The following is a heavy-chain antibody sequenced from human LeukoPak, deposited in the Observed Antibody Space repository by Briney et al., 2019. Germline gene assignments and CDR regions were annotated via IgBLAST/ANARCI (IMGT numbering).Heavy chain of an antibody. V-gene: IGHV1-46*01. Sequence: ASVKVSCRASGYTFTSYYMHWVRQAPGQGLEWMGIINPSAGSTSYAQKVQDRVTMTRDTSTSTAYMELRSLRSDDTAVYYCARFYYYGSGNDWYFYGMDVWGQGTTVTVSS. J-gene: IGHJ6*02. CDR3: ARFYYYGSGNDWYFYGMDV. CDR1: GYTFTSYY. D-gene: IGHD3-10*01. CDR2: INPSAGST.